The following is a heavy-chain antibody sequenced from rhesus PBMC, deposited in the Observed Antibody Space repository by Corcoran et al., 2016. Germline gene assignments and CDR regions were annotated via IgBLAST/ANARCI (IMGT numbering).Heavy chain of an antibody. Sequence: EVQLVESGGGLVQPGGSLKLSCAASGFTFSSYGMSWVRQAPGKGLEWVSAINCGGGSTYYADAVKGRFTISQDNSKNTLSLQMNSLRAEDTAVYYCAKAWYSGSSYYFDYWGQGVLVTVSS. CDR3: AKAWYSGSSYYFDY. V-gene: IGHV3S5*01. J-gene: IGHJ4*01. CDR2: INCGGGST. CDR1: GFTFSSYG. D-gene: IGHD6-25*01.